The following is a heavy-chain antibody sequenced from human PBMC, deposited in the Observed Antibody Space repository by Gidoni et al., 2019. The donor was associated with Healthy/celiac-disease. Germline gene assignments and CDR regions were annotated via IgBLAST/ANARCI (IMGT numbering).Heavy chain of an antibody. D-gene: IGHD1-26*01. Sequence: QVQLQQWGAGLLKPSETLSLTCAVSGGSFSGYYWSWIRQPPGKGLEWIGEINHSGSTNYNPSLKSRVTISVDTSKNQFSLKLSSVTAADTAVYYCARGRGGSDFRWFDPWGQGTLVTVSS. CDR2: INHSGST. J-gene: IGHJ5*02. CDR3: ARGRGGSDFRWFDP. V-gene: IGHV4-34*01. CDR1: GGSFSGYY.